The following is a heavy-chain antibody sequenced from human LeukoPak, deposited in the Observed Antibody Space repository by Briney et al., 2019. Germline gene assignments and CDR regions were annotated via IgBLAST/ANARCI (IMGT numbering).Heavy chain of an antibody. Sequence: GGSLRLSCAASGFTFSSFAMSWVRQAPGKGLEWVSTITDSGDTTYSADSVRGRFTISRDNSKNTPYLQMNSLRAEDTAVYYCAKSGHIVVRGAFDIWGQGTMVTVSS. J-gene: IGHJ3*02. CDR2: ITDSGDTT. CDR3: AKSGHIVVRGAFDI. V-gene: IGHV3-23*01. CDR1: GFTFSSFA. D-gene: IGHD2-21*01.